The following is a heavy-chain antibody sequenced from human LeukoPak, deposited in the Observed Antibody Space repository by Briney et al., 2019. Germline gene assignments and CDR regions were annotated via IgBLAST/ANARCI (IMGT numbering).Heavy chain of an antibody. CDR3: ATVGYYDSSGFADY. V-gene: IGHV1-24*01. Sequence: GASVKVSCKASGYTFTDYHIHWVQQARGKGLEWMGGFDPEDGETIYAQKFQGRVTMTEDTSTDTAYMELSSLRSEDTAVYCCATVGYYDSSGFADYWGQGTLVTVSS. CDR2: FDPEDGET. J-gene: IGHJ4*02. D-gene: IGHD3-22*01. CDR1: GYTFTDYH.